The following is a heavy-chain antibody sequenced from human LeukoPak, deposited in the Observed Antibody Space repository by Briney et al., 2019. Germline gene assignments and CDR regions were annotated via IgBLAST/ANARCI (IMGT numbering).Heavy chain of an antibody. CDR3: AKDELPYSSGWSPPDY. CDR2: ISGSGGST. D-gene: IGHD6-19*01. Sequence: WGSLRLSCAASGFTFSSYAMSWVRQAPGKGLEWVWAISGSGGSTYYADSVKGRFTISRDNSKNTLYLQMNSLRAEDTAVYYCAKDELPYSSGWSPPDYWGQGTLVTVSS. CDR1: GFTFSSYA. J-gene: IGHJ4*02. V-gene: IGHV3-23*01.